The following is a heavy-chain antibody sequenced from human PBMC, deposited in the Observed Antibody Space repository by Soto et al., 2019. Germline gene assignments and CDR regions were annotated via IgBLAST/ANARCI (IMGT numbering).Heavy chain of an antibody. Sequence: SETLSLTCAVYGGSFSGYYWSWIRQPPGKGLEWIGEINHSGSTNYNPSLKSRVTISVDTSKNQFSLKLSSVTAADTAVYYCARGRRERYDYVFRWFDPWGQGTLVTVSS. CDR1: GGSFSGYY. CDR3: ARGRRERYDYVFRWFDP. D-gene: IGHD3-16*01. CDR2: INHSGST. J-gene: IGHJ5*02. V-gene: IGHV4-34*01.